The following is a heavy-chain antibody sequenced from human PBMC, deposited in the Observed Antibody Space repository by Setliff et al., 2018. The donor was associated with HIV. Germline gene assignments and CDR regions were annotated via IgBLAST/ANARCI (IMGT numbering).Heavy chain of an antibody. J-gene: IGHJ4*02. CDR1: GGSFTTPY. D-gene: IGHD3-16*01. Sequence: SETLSLTCAVYGGSFTTPYWSWIRQPPGKGLEWIAEIDHTESRNYNPSLKSRVTISIDMSKNQLSLKLSSVTAADTAVYFCAGRVWTPGGVISPFDYWAQGTLVTVSS. CDR3: AGRVWTPGGVISPFDY. CDR2: IDHTESR. V-gene: IGHV4-34*01.